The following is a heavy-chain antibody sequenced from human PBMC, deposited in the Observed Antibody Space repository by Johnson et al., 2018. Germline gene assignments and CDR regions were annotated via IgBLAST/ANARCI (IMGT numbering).Heavy chain of an antibody. Sequence: EVQLLESGGGLVQXGGSLKLSCAASGFTFSGSAMHWVRQASGNGLEWVGRIRSKANSYATAYAAPVKGRFTISRDNSKNTLYLQMNSLRAEDTAVYYCAKDAKSCSGGTCFHIYYMDVWGKGTTVTVSS. J-gene: IGHJ6*03. CDR2: IRSKANSYAT. D-gene: IGHD2-15*01. V-gene: IGHV3-73*01. CDR3: AKDAKSCSGGTCFHIYYMDV. CDR1: GFTFSGSA.